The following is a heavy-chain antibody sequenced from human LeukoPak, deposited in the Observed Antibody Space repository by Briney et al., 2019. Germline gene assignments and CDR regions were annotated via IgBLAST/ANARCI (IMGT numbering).Heavy chain of an antibody. CDR1: GFTFSSYG. D-gene: IGHD3-22*01. CDR3: AKGYNYDSSGYYFDY. V-gene: IGHV3-30*18. Sequence: GGSLRLSCAASGFTFSSYGMHWVRQAPGKGLEWVAVISYDGINKYYADSVKGRFTISRDNSKNTLYLQMNSLRAEDTAVYYCAKGYNYDSSGYYFDYWGQGTLVTVSS. CDR2: ISYDGINK. J-gene: IGHJ4*02.